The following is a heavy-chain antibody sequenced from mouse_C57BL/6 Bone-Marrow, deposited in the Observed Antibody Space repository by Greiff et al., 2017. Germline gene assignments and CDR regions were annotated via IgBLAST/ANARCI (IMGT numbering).Heavy chain of an antibody. D-gene: IGHD1-1*01. Sequence: QVQLQQPGAELVMPGASVKMSCKASGYTFTSYWMHWVKQRPGQGLEWIGEIDPTDSYTNYNQKFKGKSTLTVDKSSSTAYMQLSSLTSVDSAVYYCAREGLRGYWGQGTTLTVSS. CDR1: GYTFTSYW. V-gene: IGHV1-69*01. J-gene: IGHJ2*01. CDR3: AREGLRGY. CDR2: IDPTDSYT.